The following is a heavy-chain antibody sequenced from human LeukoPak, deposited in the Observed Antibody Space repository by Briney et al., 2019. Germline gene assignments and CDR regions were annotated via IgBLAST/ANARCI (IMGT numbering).Heavy chain of an antibody. CDR1: GYTLAELS. CDR3: ATERWLLRSFDY. V-gene: IGHV1-24*01. Sequence: ASVKVSCKVSGYTLAELSMHWVRQAPGKGLEWMGGFDPEDGETIYAQKFQGRVTMTEDTSTDTAYMELSSLRSEDTAVYYCATERWLLRSFDYWGQGTLVTVSS. J-gene: IGHJ4*02. D-gene: IGHD3-22*01. CDR2: FDPEDGET.